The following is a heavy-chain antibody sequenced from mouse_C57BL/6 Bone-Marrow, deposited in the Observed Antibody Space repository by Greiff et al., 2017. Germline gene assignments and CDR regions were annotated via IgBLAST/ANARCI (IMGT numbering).Heavy chain of an antibody. CDR3: ARHEGLRRLYYFDY. V-gene: IGHV5-2*01. Sequence: EVKLVESGGGLVQPGESLKLSCESNEYEFPSHDMSWVRKTPEKRLELVAAINSDGGSTYYPDTMERRFIISRDNTKKTLYLQMSSLRSEDTASYYCARHEGLRRLYYFDYWGQGTTLTVSS. D-gene: IGHD2-4*01. CDR2: INSDGGST. CDR1: EYEFPSHD. J-gene: IGHJ2*01.